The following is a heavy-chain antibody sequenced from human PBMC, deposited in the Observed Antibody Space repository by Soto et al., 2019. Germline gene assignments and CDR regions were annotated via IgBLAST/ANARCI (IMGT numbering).Heavy chain of an antibody. CDR1: GGSISTVGHY. Sequence: QVQLQESGPKLVKPSQTLSLTCSVSGGSISTVGHYWTWIRQPPGKGLEWIGSIYHTGSTYYSKSLRSRLTMSVDTSKSQFSLRLSSVTAADTAVYYCARATGTLRSRNYDYWGQGSLVTVSS. V-gene: IGHV4-31*03. CDR3: ARATGTLRSRNYDY. J-gene: IGHJ4*02. D-gene: IGHD1-1*01. CDR2: IYHTGST.